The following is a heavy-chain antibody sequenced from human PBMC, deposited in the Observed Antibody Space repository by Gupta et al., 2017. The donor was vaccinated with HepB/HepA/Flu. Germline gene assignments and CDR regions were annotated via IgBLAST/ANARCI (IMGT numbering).Heavy chain of an antibody. CDR3: AIQNGVS. D-gene: IGHD2-8*01. V-gene: IGHV1-2*02. CDR2: INPNIGGT. CDR1: GYTFTGYH. J-gene: IGHJ5*02. Sequence: QVQLVQSGTEVSKPGASVKVSCKVSGYTFTGYHMYWVRQAPGQGIEWVGWINPNIGGTNSAQKFQGRVTRTTDMSIKNLYFALNTLRSDDAAVSDCAIQNGVSWGQGTLVTVSS.